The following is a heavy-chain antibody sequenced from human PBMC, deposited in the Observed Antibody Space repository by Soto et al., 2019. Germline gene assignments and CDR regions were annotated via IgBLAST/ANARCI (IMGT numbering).Heavy chain of an antibody. V-gene: IGHV4-59*12. CDR2: VYPGGRT. CDR3: ARGLISGSHYSGGWYYFDS. J-gene: IGHJ4*02. CDR1: GGSISNYY. D-gene: IGHD1-26*01. Sequence: SETLSLTCTVSGGSISNYYWTWLRQPPGKGLEWIGYVYPGGRTHYNPSFKSRLSISVHTSSSQFSLELSSVTAADTAVYYCARGLISGSHYSGGWYYFDSWGQGTQVTVSS.